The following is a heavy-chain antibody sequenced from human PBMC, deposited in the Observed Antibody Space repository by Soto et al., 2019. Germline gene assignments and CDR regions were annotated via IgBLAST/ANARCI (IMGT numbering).Heavy chain of an antibody. J-gene: IGHJ3*02. Sequence: QVQLVQSGAEVKKPGSSGKVSCKASGGTFTSNAINWVRQAPGQGLEWMGRIIPLFGTTNYAQKFQGRVTITADEPRSLADIELTSLRSDATAIYYCARDRGTYSGEPFDILCQGTLVTVSS. CDR3: ARDRGTYSGEPFDI. CDR1: GGTFTSNA. V-gene: IGHV1-69*18. CDR2: IIPLFGTT. D-gene: IGHD1-26*01.